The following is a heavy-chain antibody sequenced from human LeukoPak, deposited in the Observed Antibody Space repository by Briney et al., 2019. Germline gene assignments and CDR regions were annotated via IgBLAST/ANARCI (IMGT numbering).Heavy chain of an antibody. V-gene: IGHV3-15*01. CDR1: GFTFSSAW. Sequence: GGSLRLSCAASGFTFSSAWMSWVRQAPGKGLEWVGRIKSKTDGGTTDYAAPVKGRFTISRDDSKNTLYLQMNSLKTEDTAVYYCTVGGYRYGLDAFDIWGQGTMVTVSS. D-gene: IGHD5-18*01. CDR3: TVGGYRYGLDAFDI. J-gene: IGHJ3*02. CDR2: IKSKTDGGTT.